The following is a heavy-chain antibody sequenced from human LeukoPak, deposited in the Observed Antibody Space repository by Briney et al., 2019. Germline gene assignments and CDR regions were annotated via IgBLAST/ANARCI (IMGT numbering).Heavy chain of an antibody. CDR3: TRDPHYYHGNPHDF. CDR1: GSPFVVYA. Sequence: GGPLSLSCTVPGSPFVVYALSWFRKPQGKGLKCLSLIRSKDHGGTTEYAASVKGRFTISRDDSNSIAYLQMNSLIIEDTAVYFCTRDPHYYHGNPHDFWGQGTRVTVSS. V-gene: IGHV3-49*03. D-gene: IGHD4-23*01. J-gene: IGHJ4*02. CDR2: IRSKDHGGTT.